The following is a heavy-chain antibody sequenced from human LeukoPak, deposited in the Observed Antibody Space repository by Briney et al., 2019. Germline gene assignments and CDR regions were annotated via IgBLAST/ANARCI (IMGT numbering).Heavy chain of an antibody. V-gene: IGHV5-51*01. J-gene: IGHJ4*02. CDR1: GYSFTSCW. CDR2: IYPGDSDT. D-gene: IGHD5-12*01. Sequence: PGESLKISCKGSGYSFTSCWIGWVRQVPGKGLEWMGIIYPGDSDTRYSPSFQGQVTISADKSISTAYLQWSSLKASDTAMYYCARQGEWLRYLYSYWGQGTLVTVSS. CDR3: ARQGEWLRYLYSY.